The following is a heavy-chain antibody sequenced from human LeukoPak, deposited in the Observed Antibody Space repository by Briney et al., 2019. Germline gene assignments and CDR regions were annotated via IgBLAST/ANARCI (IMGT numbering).Heavy chain of an antibody. V-gene: IGHV1-69*04. J-gene: IGHJ4*02. D-gene: IGHD1-26*01. CDR3: ARDRGIEGATTGY. CDR1: GGTFSSYA. Sequence: SVKVSCKASGGTFSSYAISWVRQAPGQGLEWMGRIIPILGIANYAQKFQGRVTITADKSTSTAYMELGSLRSEDTAVYYCARDRGIEGATTGYWGQGTLVTVSS. CDR2: IIPILGIA.